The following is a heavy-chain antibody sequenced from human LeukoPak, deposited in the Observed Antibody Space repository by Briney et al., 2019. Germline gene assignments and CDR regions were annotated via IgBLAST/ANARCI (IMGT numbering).Heavy chain of an antibody. CDR3: AREASYPYFDY. D-gene: IGHD3-10*01. CDR2: IYSGGST. J-gene: IGHJ4*02. Sequence: GGSLRLSCAASGFTVSSNHMSWVRQAPGKGLEWVSVIYSGGSTYYADSVKGRFTISRDNSKNTLYLQMNSLRAEDTAVYYCAREASYPYFDYWGQGTLVTVSS. CDR1: GFTVSSNH. V-gene: IGHV3-53*01.